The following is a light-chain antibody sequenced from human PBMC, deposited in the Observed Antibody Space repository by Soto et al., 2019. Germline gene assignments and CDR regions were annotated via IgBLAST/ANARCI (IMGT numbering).Light chain of an antibody. J-gene: IGLJ2*01. CDR2: GNT. Sequence: QSVLTQPPSVSGAPGQRITISCTGSYSSIGAGYDVHWYQQLPGAAPKLLIYGNTNRPSGVPDRFSGSKSATSASLAITGLQAEVEADYYCQSYDSGLVVFGGGTTLTVL. CDR1: YSSIGAGYD. CDR3: QSYDSGLVV. V-gene: IGLV1-40*01.